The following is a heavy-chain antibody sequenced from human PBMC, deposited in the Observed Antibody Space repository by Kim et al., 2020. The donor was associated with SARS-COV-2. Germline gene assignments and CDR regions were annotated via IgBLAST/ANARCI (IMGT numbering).Heavy chain of an antibody. V-gene: IGHV3-53*01. J-gene: IGHJ4*02. Sequence: GGSLRLSCAASGFTVSSNYMSWVRQAPGKGLEWVSVIYSGGSTYYADSVKGRFTISRDNSKNTLYLQMNSLRAEDTAVYYCARNLRVRGYDYWGQGTLVTVSS. CDR1: GFTVSSNY. D-gene: IGHD3-10*01. CDR3: ARNLRVRGYDY. CDR2: IYSGGST.